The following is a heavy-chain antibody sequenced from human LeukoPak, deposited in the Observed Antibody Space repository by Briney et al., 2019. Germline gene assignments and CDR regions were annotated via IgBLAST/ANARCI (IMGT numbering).Heavy chain of an antibody. J-gene: IGHJ4*02. CDR1: GYTFTSYY. CDR2: INPSGGST. D-gene: IGHD3-22*01. Sequence: ASVKVSCKASGYTFTSYYMHWVRQAPGQGLEWMGIINPSGGSTSYAQKFQGRVTMTTNTSISTAYMELSSLRSEDTAVYYCARGMGSGSYSAAYYFDYWGQGTLVTVSS. CDR3: ARGMGSGSYSAAYYFDY. V-gene: IGHV1-46*01.